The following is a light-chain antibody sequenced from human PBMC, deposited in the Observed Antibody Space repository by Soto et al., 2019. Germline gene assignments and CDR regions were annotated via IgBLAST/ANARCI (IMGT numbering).Light chain of an antibody. Sequence: EIVMTLSHDTLSVSPGESATLSCRASQSVSSNLAWHQQKPGQAPRILMYDASTRATGISARFSGSGSGTEFTLTISSLQPDDFATYYCQQDNSYPYTLGQGTRLENK. CDR3: QQDNSYPYT. V-gene: IGKV3-15*01. J-gene: IGKJ5*01. CDR2: DAS. CDR1: QSVSSN.